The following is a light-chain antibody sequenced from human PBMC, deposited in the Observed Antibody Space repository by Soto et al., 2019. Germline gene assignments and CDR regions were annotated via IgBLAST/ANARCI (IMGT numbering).Light chain of an antibody. CDR2: GVS. Sequence: ELVLTQSPGTLSLSPGESAALSCRASQPVSSNFLAWYQQKPGQAPRLLIYGVSSRASGIPDRFFGSGSGTDFNLTINRLEPEDFAVYYCQQYANSPITFGQGTRLE. CDR3: QQYANSPIT. J-gene: IGKJ5*01. V-gene: IGKV3-20*01. CDR1: QPVSSNF.